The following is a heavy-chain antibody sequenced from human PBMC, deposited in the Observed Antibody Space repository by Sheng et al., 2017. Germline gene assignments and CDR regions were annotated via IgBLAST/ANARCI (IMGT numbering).Heavy chain of an antibody. D-gene: IGHD2-2*01. J-gene: IGHJ5*02. CDR1: GYTFTGYY. Sequence: QVQLVQSGAEMKKPGASVKVSCKASGYTFTGYYMHWVRQAPGQGLEWMGRINPNSGGTNYAQKFQGRVTMTRDTSISTAYMELSRLRSDDTAVYYCARDGYYCSSTSCYGYWFDPWGQGTLVTVSS. V-gene: IGHV1-2*06. CDR3: ARDGYYCSSTSCYGYWFDP. CDR2: INPNSGGT.